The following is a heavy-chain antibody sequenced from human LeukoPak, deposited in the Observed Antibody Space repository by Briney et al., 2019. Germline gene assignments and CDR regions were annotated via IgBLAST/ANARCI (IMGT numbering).Heavy chain of an antibody. V-gene: IGHV1-2*02. CDR3: ARDGVNWNKIQANERNWFDP. Sequence: GASVKVSCKASGYTFTGYYMHWVRQAPGQGLEWMGWINPNSGGTNYAQKFQGRVTMTRDTSISTAYMELSRLRSDDTAVYYCARDGVNWNKIQANERNWFDPWGQGTLVTVSS. D-gene: IGHD1/OR15-1a*01. CDR2: INPNSGGT. CDR1: GYTFTGYY. J-gene: IGHJ5*02.